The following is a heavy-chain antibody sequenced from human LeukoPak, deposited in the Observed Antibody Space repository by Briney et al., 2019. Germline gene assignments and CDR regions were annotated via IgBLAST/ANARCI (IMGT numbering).Heavy chain of an antibody. CDR1: GGSFSGYY. Sequence: SETLSLTCAVYGGSFSGYYWSWIRQPPGKGLEWIGYIYYSGSTYYNPSLKSRVTISVDTSKNQFPLKLSSVTAADTAVYYCARDSVTGKDYWGQGTLVTVSS. J-gene: IGHJ4*02. D-gene: IGHD1-1*01. CDR3: ARDSVTGKDY. CDR2: IYYSGST. V-gene: IGHV4-34*09.